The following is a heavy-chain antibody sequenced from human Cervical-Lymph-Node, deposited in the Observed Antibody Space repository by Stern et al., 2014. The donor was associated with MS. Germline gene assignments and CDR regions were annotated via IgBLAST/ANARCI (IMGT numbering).Heavy chain of an antibody. CDR1: GFVFRRYA. CDR3: AKGGSGSYLD. CDR2: ISYDGRDK. D-gene: IGHD1-26*01. Sequence: VQLLQSGGGVVQHGRSLRPSCAASGFVFRRYALHWVRQAPGKGLEWVSLISYDGRDKYYTDSVKGRFTVSRDISNNTVDLEMNSLRLEDTAVYYCAKGGSGSYLDWGQGSLVTVSS. V-gene: IGHV3-30*04. J-gene: IGHJ4*02.